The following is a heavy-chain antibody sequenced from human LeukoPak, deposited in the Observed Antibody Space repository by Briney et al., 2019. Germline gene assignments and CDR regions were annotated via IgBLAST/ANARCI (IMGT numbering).Heavy chain of an antibody. CDR1: GGSFSGYY. CDR2: INHSGST. Sequence: SETLSLTCAVYGGSFSGYYWSWIRQPPGKGLEWIGEINHSGSTNCNPSRKSRVTISVDTPKHQFSLKFSSVTAADTAVYYCARGGGGWYMDSWGQGTLVTVSS. V-gene: IGHV4-34*01. J-gene: IGHJ4*02. CDR3: ARGGGGWYMDS. D-gene: IGHD6-19*01.